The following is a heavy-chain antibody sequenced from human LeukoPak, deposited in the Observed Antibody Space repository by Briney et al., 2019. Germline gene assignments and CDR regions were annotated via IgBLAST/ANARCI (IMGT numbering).Heavy chain of an antibody. D-gene: IGHD2-2*01. Sequence: SETLSLTCAVSGGSITTTNWWSWVRQPPGKGLEWIGYISSSGSTNYNPSLESRVTISGDTSKNQFSLKLTSVTAADTALYYCARGRGYCSSTSCANFDYWGQGSLVTVSS. CDR3: ARGRGYCSSTSCANFDY. CDR1: GGSITTTNW. CDR2: ISSSGST. V-gene: IGHV4-4*02. J-gene: IGHJ4*02.